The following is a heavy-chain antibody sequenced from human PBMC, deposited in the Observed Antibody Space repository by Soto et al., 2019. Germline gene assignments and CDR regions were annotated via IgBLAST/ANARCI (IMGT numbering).Heavy chain of an antibody. J-gene: IGHJ3*02. CDR1: GYTFTTYS. CDR2: MNPLNGDT. V-gene: IGHV1-3*01. CDR3: ARGNSGAFDI. Sequence: QVQLVQSGAEVKKPGASVKVSCKASGYTFTTYSMHWVRQAPGQRLEWMGWMNPLNGDTKYSQRFQGRLIIIRDTSASTAYMELSSLRSEATAIYYCARGNSGAFDIWGQGTMVTVSS. D-gene: IGHD6-19*01.